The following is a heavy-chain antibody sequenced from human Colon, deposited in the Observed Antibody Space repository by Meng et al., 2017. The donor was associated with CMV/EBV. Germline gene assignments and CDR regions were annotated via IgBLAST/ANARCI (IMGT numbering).Heavy chain of an antibody. CDR3: ANYTSDWFDP. CDR2: IFSGGIT. CDR1: GGSVSIGSYY. Sequence: GSLRLSCTVSGGSVSIGSYYWSWIRQPPGKGLEWIGYIFSGGITKYNPSLKSRVSISLDTSRNHFSLNLRSVTAADTAVYYCANYTSDWFDPWGQGTLVTVSS. D-gene: IGHD3-10*01. J-gene: IGHJ5*02. V-gene: IGHV4-61*03.